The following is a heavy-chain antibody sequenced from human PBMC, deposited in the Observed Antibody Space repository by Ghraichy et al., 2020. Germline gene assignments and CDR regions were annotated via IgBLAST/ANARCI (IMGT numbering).Heavy chain of an antibody. CDR1: GFSISSYY. J-gene: IGHJ4*02. Sequence: SETLSLTCTVSGFSISSYYWSWIRQPPGKGLEWIGYIYYSGSTNYNPSLMSRVSISVDTSKNQFSLQLSSVTAADTAVYYCARGGSGWDTFDYWGQGTLVTVSS. CDR3: ARGGSGWDTFDY. D-gene: IGHD6-19*01. V-gene: IGHV4-59*01. CDR2: IYYSGST.